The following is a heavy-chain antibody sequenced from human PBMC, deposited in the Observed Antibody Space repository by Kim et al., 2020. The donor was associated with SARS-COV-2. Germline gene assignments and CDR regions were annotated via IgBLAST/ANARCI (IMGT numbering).Heavy chain of an antibody. J-gene: IGHJ2*01. D-gene: IGHD6-13*01. V-gene: IGHV3-30*04. Sequence: GGSLRLSCAASGFTFSSYAMHWVRQAPGKGLERVAVISYDGSNKYYADSVKGRFTISRDNSKNTLYLQMNSLRAEDTAVYYCARPSSKDEEQLALRLWY. CDR1: GFTFSSYA. CDR3: ARPSSKDEEQLALRLWY. CDR2: ISYDGSNK.